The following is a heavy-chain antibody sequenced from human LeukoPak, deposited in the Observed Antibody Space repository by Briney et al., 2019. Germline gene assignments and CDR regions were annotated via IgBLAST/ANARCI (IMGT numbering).Heavy chain of an antibody. D-gene: IGHD4-17*01. CDR2: ISYDGSNK. Sequence: QPGRSLRLSCAASGFTFSSYGMHWVRQAPGKGLEWVAVISYDGSNKYYADSVKGRFTISRDNSKNTLYLQMYSLRAEDTAVYYCAKDRDGDYGFDYWGQGTLVTVSS. CDR1: GFTFSSYG. CDR3: AKDRDGDYGFDY. V-gene: IGHV3-30*18. J-gene: IGHJ4*02.